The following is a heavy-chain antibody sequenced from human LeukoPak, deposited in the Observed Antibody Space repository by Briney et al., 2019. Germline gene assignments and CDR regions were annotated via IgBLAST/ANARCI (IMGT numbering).Heavy chain of an antibody. CDR2: ISYDGSNK. CDR1: GFTFSSYA. Sequence: GRSLRLSCAASGFTFSSYAMHWVRQAPGKGLEWVAVISYDGSNKYYADSVKGRFTISRDNSKNTLYLQMNSLRAEDTAVYYCASGEKPSTYYYGSGSYGEGYWGQGTLVTVSP. D-gene: IGHD3-10*01. V-gene: IGHV3-30-3*01. J-gene: IGHJ4*02. CDR3: ASGEKPSTYYYGSGSYGEGY.